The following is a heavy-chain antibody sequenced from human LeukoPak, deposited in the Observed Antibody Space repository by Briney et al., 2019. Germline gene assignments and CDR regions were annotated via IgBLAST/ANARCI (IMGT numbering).Heavy chain of an antibody. CDR3: ARADY. Sequence: GGSLRLSCAASGFTFSSFEMNWVRQAPGKGLEWVSYISSSGTTIYYADSVKGRFTTSRNNAKNSLYLQMNSLRPEDTAVYYCARADYWGQGALVTVSS. J-gene: IGHJ4*02. CDR1: GFTFSSFE. V-gene: IGHV3-48*03. CDR2: ISSSGTTI.